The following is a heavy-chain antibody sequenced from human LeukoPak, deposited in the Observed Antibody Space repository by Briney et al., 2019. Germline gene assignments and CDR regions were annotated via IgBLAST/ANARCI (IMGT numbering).Heavy chain of an antibody. CDR3: ARDVRASGIPTFDY. CDR2: IYSGGKT. D-gene: IGHD3-10*02. CDR1: GLFVSSDY. J-gene: IGHJ4*02. Sequence: GGSLGLSCAVSGLFVSSDYMTWVRQAPGKGLEWVSLIYSGGKTYYTDSVKGRFTISRDNSNKTLFLQMNGLRAEDTAVYYCARDVRASGIPTFDYWGQGTLVTVSS. V-gene: IGHV3-53*01.